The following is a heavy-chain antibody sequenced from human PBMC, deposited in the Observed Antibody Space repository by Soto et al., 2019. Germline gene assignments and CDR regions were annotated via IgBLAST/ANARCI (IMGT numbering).Heavy chain of an antibody. CDR3: ARVIWRGHLTSDR. V-gene: IGHV3-48*02. CDR1: GFTFSSNS. Sequence: EVQVVESGGGLVQPGGSLRLSCAASGFTFSSNSMNWVRQAPGKGLEWISYISSSSSTIYADSVKGRFTISRDNAKNSLYLQMNSLRDEETAVYYCARVIWRGHLTSDRWGQGTLVTVS. D-gene: IGHD3-3*01. CDR2: ISSSSSTI. J-gene: IGHJ5*02.